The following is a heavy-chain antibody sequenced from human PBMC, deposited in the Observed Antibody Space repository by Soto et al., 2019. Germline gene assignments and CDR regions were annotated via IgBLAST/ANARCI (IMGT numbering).Heavy chain of an antibody. Sequence: SQTLSLTCAISGDSVSSDSAAWNWIRQSPSRGLEWLGRTYYRSKWYNDYEVSVRGRITISPDTSKNQFSLQLKSVSPEDTAVYYCARGFYNWDSYYFDYWRQRILVTVSS. V-gene: IGHV6-1*01. J-gene: IGHJ4*02. CDR3: ARGFYNWDSYYFDY. CDR2: TYYRSKWYN. D-gene: IGHD1-20*01. CDR1: GDSVSSDSAA.